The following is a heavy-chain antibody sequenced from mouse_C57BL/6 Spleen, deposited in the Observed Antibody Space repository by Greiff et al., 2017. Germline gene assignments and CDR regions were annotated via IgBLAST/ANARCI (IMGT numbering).Heavy chain of an antibody. Sequence: QVQLQQSGPGLVQPSQSLSITCTVSGFSLTSYGVHWVRQSPGKGLEWLGVIWRGGSTDYNAAFMSRLSITKDNSKSQVFFKMNSLQAYDTAIYFCAKPTVVAHWYFDVWGTGTTVTVSS. CDR2: IWRGGST. CDR3: AKPTVVAHWYFDV. J-gene: IGHJ1*03. D-gene: IGHD1-1*01. V-gene: IGHV2-5*01. CDR1: GFSLTSYG.